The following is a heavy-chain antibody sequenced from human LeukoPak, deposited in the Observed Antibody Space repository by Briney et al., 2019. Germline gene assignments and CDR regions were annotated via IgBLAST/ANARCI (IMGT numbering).Heavy chain of an antibody. D-gene: IGHD2-15*01. Sequence: SETLSLTCDVFGGSFTDYFWTWIRQSPGKGLEWIGEINDYTGNTNYNPSLNSRVSISLEKSKNQFSLELRSVTAADTAVYYCARLLPIQGGDVWGQGTTVTVSS. J-gene: IGHJ6*02. CDR3: ARLLPIQGGDV. CDR2: INDYTGNT. CDR1: GGSFTDYF. V-gene: IGHV4-34*01.